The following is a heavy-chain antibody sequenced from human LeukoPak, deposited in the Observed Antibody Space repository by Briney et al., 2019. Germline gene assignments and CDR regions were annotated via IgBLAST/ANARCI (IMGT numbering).Heavy chain of an antibody. CDR1: GFNFNTYD. D-gene: IGHD6-13*01. CDR3: ARDLVLYSSSWYGDDYYYYYGMDV. V-gene: IGHV3-30-3*01. Sequence: PGGSLRLSCAASGFNFNTYDMHWVRQAPGEGLEWVAVISYDGRIKYYADSVKGRFTISRDNAKNSLYLQMNSLRAEDTAVYYCARDLVLYSSSWYGDDYYYYYGMDVWGQGTTVTVSS. CDR2: ISYDGRIK. J-gene: IGHJ6*02.